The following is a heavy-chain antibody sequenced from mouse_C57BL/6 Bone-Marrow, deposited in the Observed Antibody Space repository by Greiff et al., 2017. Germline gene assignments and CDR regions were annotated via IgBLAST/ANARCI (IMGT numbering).Heavy chain of an antibody. CDR2: IDPENGDT. V-gene: IGHV14-4*01. D-gene: IGHD2-3*01. Sequence: VQLQQSGAELVRPGASVKLSCTASGFNIKDDYMHWVKQRPEQGLEWIGWIDPENGDTAYASKFQGKATITADTSSNTAYLQLSSLTSEDTAVYYCTRDDGYPWFAYWGQGTLVTVSA. CDR3: TRDDGYPWFAY. CDR1: GFNIKDDY. J-gene: IGHJ3*01.